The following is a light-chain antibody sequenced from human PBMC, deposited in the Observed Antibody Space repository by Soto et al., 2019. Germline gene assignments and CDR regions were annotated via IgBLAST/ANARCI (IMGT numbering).Light chain of an antibody. CDR1: QSVSSSY. Sequence: TQSPSTQSGSVGDRATIPCRASQSVSSSYLAWYQQKPGQAPRLLIYGASSRATGIPDRFSGSGSGTDLTLTISRLEPEDFAVYYCQQYGSSSTFGQGTRLEIK. V-gene: IGKV3-20*01. CDR2: GAS. CDR3: QQYGSSST. J-gene: IGKJ5*01.